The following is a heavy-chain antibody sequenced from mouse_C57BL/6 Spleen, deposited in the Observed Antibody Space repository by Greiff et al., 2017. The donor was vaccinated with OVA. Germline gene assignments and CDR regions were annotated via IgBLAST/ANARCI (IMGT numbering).Heavy chain of an antibody. J-gene: IGHJ1*03. CDR1: GYTFTSYW. CDR3: ARNYYDYALYFDV. V-gene: IGHV1-69*01. CDR2: IDPSDSYT. D-gene: IGHD2-4*01. Sequence: QVQLQQPGAELVMPGASVKLSCKASGYTFTSYWMHWVKQRPGQGLEWIGEIDPSDSYTNYNQKFKGKSTLTVDKSSSTAYMQLSSLTSEDSAVYYCARNYYDYALYFDVWGTGTTVTVSS.